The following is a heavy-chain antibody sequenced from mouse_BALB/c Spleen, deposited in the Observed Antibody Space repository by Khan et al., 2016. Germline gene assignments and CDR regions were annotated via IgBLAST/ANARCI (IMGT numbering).Heavy chain of an antibody. CDR3: ATEGIDGYRSFAY. V-gene: IGHV1-47*01. CDR1: GYTFTTYP. CDR2: FHPYNDDT. J-gene: IGHJ3*01. Sequence: QVQLQQSGAELVKPGASVKMSCKAFGYTFTTYPIEWMKQNHGESLEWIGNFHPYNDDTKYNEKFKGMAKLTVEKSSTTVYLELSRLTSDDSAVCYSATEGIDGYRSFAYWGQGTLVTVSA. D-gene: IGHD2-3*01.